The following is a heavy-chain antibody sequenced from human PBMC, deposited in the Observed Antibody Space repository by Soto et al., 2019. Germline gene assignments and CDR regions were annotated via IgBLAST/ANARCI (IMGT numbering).Heavy chain of an antibody. CDR3: ASSGRGRENFDY. Sequence: QLQLQESGPGLVKPPETLSLTCTVSGGSISSSSYYWGWIRQPPGKGLEWIGSIYYSGSTYYNPSLKSRVTISVDTSKNQFSLKLSSVTAADTAVYYCASSGRGRENFDYWGQGTLVTVSS. J-gene: IGHJ4*02. CDR1: GGSISSSSYY. V-gene: IGHV4-39*01. D-gene: IGHD6-25*01. CDR2: IYYSGST.